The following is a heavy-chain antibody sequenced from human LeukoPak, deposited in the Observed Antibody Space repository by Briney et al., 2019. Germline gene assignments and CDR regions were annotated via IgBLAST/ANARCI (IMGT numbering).Heavy chain of an antibody. CDR2: IRGSGDNT. D-gene: IGHD4-17*01. V-gene: IGHV3-23*01. CDR3: ARESAGDYVAEYFRP. Sequence: GGSLRLSCAASGFTFSSYALTWVRQAPGKGLEWVSSIRGSGDNTHYADSLKGRFTISRDNSKNTLYLQMNSLRAEDTAVYYCARESAGDYVAEYFRPWGQGTLVTVSS. CDR1: GFTFSSYA. J-gene: IGHJ1*01.